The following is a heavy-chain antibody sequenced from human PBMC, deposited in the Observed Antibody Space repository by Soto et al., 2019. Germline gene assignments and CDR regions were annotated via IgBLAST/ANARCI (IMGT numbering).Heavy chain of an antibody. Sequence: ETLSLTCIISGGSISSNYWSWLRQSPGRGLEWIGFVFHTGSTNYNPSLKSRVTISVDMSKNQFSLRLTSVTAADTAVYYCAREDSQSDYFDYWGQATLVTVSS. CDR2: VFHTGST. CDR1: GGSISSNY. CDR3: AREDSQSDYFDY. D-gene: IGHD2-15*01. V-gene: IGHV4-59*01. J-gene: IGHJ4*02.